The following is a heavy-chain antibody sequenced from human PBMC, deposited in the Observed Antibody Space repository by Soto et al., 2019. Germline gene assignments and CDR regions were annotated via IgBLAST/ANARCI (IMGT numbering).Heavy chain of an antibody. CDR3: AKDHLFSGWTSGGYFDY. Sequence: EVQLLESGGGLVQPGGSLRLSCEASGFTFSSYAMSWVRQAPGKGLEWVSVISGSVGTTYYADSVKGRFTISRDNSKNTLYLQMHNLRAEDTAVYYCAKDHLFSGWTSGGYFDYWGQGALVTVSS. D-gene: IGHD6-19*01. CDR1: GFTFSSYA. V-gene: IGHV3-23*01. CDR2: ISGSVGTT. J-gene: IGHJ4*02.